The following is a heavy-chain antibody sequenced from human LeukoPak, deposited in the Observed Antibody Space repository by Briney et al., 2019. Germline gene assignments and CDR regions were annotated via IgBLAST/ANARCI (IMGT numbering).Heavy chain of an antibody. V-gene: IGHV1-18*01. CDR2: ISAYNGNT. Sequence: GASVKVSCKASGGTFSSYAISWVRQAPGQGLEWMGWISAYNGNTNYAQKLQGRVTMTTDTSTSTAYMELRSLRSDDTAVYYCARVRMLRIVAERGDAFDIWGQGTMVTVSS. D-gene: IGHD2-21*01. J-gene: IGHJ3*02. CDR3: ARVRMLRIVAERGDAFDI. CDR1: GGTFSSYA.